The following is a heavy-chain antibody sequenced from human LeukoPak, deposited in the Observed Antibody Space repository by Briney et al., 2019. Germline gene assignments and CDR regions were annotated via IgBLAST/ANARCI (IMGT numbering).Heavy chain of an antibody. CDR2: IYYSGST. CDR3: AKYSYGQLDY. V-gene: IGHV4-59*08. CDR1: GGSISSYY. D-gene: IGHD5-18*01. Sequence: SETLSLTCTVSGGSISSYYWSWIRQPPGKGLEWIGYIYYSGSTNYNPSLKSRVTISVDTSKNQFSLKLSSVTAADTAVYYCAKYSYGQLDYWGQGTLVTVSS. J-gene: IGHJ4*02.